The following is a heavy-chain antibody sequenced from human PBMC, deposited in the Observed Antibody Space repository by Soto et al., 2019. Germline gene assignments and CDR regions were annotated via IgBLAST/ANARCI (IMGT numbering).Heavy chain of an antibody. CDR1: GGTFSSYT. Sequence: QVQLVQSGAEVKKPGSSVKVSCKASGGTFSSYTISWVRQAPGQGLEWMGRIIPILGIANYAQKFQGRVTITADKSPSTAYMELSSLRSEDTAVYYCAREGYGGNGDAFDIWGQGTMVTVSS. CDR2: IIPILGIA. J-gene: IGHJ3*02. D-gene: IGHD4-17*01. V-gene: IGHV1-69*08. CDR3: AREGYGGNGDAFDI.